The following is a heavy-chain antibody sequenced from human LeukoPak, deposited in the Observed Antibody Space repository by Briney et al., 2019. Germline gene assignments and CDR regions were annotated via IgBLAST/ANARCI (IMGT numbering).Heavy chain of an antibody. CDR3: AREQGSNQQLASTVAVAGEGVFDY. D-gene: IGHD6-19*01. CDR1: GYTFTSYG. J-gene: IGHJ4*02. CDR2: ISAYNGNT. Sequence: GASVKVSCKASGYTFTSYGISWARQAPGQGLEWMGWISAYNGNTNYAQKLQGRVTMTTDTSTSTAYMELRSLRSDDTAVYYCAREQGSNQQLASTVAVAGEGVFDYWGQGTLVTVSS. V-gene: IGHV1-18*01.